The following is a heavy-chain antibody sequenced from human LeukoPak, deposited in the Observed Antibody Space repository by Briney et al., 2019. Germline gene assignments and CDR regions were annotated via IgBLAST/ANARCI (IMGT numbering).Heavy chain of an antibody. CDR3: ARGGVLLWFGELLPSWFDP. J-gene: IGHJ5*02. CDR1: GYTFTSYG. V-gene: IGHV1-18*01. D-gene: IGHD3-10*01. Sequence: AASVKVSCKASGYTFTSYGISWVRQAPGQGLEWMGWISAYNGNTNYAQKLQGRVTMTTDTSTSTAYMELRSLRSDDTAVYYCARGGVLLWFGELLPSWFDPWGQGTLVTVSS. CDR2: ISAYNGNT.